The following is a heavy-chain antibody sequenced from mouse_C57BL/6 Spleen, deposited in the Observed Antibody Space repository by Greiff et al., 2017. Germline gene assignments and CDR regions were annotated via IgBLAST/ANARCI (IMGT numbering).Heavy chain of an antibody. CDR1: GFTFSSYT. Sequence: EVQRVESGGGLVKPGGSLKLSCAASGFTFSSYTMSWVRQTPEKRLEWVATISGGGGNTYYPDSVKGRFTISRDNAKNTLYLQMSSLRSEDTALYYCARQGDYYGSRTYYFDYWGQGTTLTVSS. V-gene: IGHV5-9*01. CDR3: ARQGDYYGSRTYYFDY. D-gene: IGHD1-1*01. CDR2: ISGGGGNT. J-gene: IGHJ2*01.